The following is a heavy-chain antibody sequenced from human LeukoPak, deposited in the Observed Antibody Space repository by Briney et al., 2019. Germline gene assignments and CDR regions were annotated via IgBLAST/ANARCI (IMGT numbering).Heavy chain of an antibody. CDR2: IWYDGTNK. CDR1: GSIFSSYG. J-gene: IGHJ4*02. D-gene: IGHD3-3*01. CDR3: ARDKIYDFWSGHNFDY. Sequence: GGSLRLSCVASGSIFSSYGMRWVRQAPGKGLEWVAVIWYDGTNKYYGDSVKGRFTISRDNSKNTLYLQINSLRVEDTAVYYCARDKIYDFWSGHNFDYWGQGTLVTVSS. V-gene: IGHV3-33*01.